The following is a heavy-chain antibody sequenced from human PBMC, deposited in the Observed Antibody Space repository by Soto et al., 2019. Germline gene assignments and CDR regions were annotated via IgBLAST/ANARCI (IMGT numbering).Heavy chain of an antibody. CDR3: ARSVLP. CDR1: GGSISRGGYY. J-gene: IGHJ5*02. Sequence: QVQLQESGPGLVKPSQTLSLTCTVSGGSISRGGYYWTWIRQHPGKGLEWIGYIYFSGSTYYNPSLTSRVTISVDSSTNKFPMKLRSVTAEDTAVYYCARSVLPCGQGTLVTVSP. CDR2: IYFSGST. V-gene: IGHV4-31*03.